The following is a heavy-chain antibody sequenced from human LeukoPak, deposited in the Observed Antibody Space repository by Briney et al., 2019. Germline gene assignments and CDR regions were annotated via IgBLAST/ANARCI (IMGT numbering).Heavy chain of an antibody. CDR3: ARLSSSWDPYDY. D-gene: IGHD6-13*01. CDR1: GGSLSGYY. Sequence: SETLSLTCAVYGGSLSGYYWSWIRQPPGKGLEWIGEINHSGSTNYNPSLKSRVTISVDTSKNQFSLKLSSVTAADTAVYYCARLSSSWDPYDYWGQGTLVTVSS. CDR2: INHSGST. V-gene: IGHV4-34*01. J-gene: IGHJ4*02.